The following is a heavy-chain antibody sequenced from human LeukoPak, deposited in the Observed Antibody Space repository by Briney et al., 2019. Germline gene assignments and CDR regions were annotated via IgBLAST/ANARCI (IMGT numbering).Heavy chain of an antibody. CDR1: GFTVSSSY. D-gene: IGHD2-2*01. Sequence: AGGSLRLSCVASGFTVSSSYMTWVRQAPGKGLEWVSITYADGYTFYADSVKGRFTISRDSSKNTLCLQMNSLRAEDTAMYYCARGLRHCDRTSCFQPFDCWGQGTLVTVSS. CDR3: ARGLRHCDRTSCFQPFDC. V-gene: IGHV3-53*01. J-gene: IGHJ4*02. CDR2: TYADGYT.